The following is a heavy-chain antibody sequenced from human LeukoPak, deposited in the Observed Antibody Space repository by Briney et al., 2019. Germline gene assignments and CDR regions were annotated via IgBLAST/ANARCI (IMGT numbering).Heavy chain of an antibody. Sequence: SETLSLTCAVYGGTFTDYYWSWIRQSPGKGLEWIGEINHSGSTNYNPSLKSRVTISVDTSKNQFSLKLSSVTAADTAVYYCAKTSGSYSDYWGQGTLVTVSS. D-gene: IGHD1-26*01. CDR3: AKTSGSYSDY. CDR2: INHSGST. CDR1: GGTFTDYY. V-gene: IGHV4-34*08. J-gene: IGHJ4*02.